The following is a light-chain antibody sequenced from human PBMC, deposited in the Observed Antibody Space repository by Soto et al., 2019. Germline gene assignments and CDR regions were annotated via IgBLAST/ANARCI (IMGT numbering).Light chain of an antibody. CDR1: QSVGNN. CDR2: GAS. Sequence: RMMTHFGGTLSIYKGERVTLSCRASQSVGNNLAWHQQKPGQAPRLLIYGASTRATGFPARFSGSGSGSEFTLTISCLQSEDFGVCFCHQVYIWLSWTFSQGTNV. J-gene: IGKJ1*01. CDR3: HQVYIWLSWT. V-gene: IGKV3-15*01.